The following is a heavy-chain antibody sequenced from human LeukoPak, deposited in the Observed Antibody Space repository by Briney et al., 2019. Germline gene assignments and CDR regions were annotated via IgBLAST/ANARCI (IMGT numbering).Heavy chain of an antibody. CDR3: AKGLNGFDI. CDR1: GFTFSSYG. CDR2: ISGSGGST. J-gene: IGHJ3*02. Sequence: QTGRSLRLSCAASGFTFSSYGMHWVRQAPGKGLEWVSAISGSGGSTYYADSVKGRFTISRDNSKNTLFLQMNSLRAEDTAVYYCAKGLNGFDIWGQGTMVTVSS. V-gene: IGHV3-23*01.